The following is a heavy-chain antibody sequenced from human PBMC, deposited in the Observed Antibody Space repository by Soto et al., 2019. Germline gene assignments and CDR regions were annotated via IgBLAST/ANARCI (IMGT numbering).Heavy chain of an antibody. CDR2: ISSSNGLT. D-gene: IGHD2-15*01. CDR3: ARDRWRAASLAHFDS. CDR1: GFTFSSYG. J-gene: IGHJ4*02. Sequence: PGGSLRLSCAASGFTFSSYGMNWVRQAPGRGLEWVSYISSSNGLTYYADSVRGRFTISRDNAKNSLYLQMNSLRDEDTAVYYCARDRWRAASLAHFDSWGQGTLVTVSS. V-gene: IGHV3-48*02.